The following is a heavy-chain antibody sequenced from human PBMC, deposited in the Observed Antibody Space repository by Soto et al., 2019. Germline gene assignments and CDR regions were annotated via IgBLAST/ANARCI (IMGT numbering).Heavy chain of an antibody. D-gene: IGHD1-26*01. J-gene: IGHJ4*02. CDR1: GFTFSSYA. CDR2: ISGSGGST. Sequence: EVQLLESGGGLVQPGGSLRLSCAASGFTFSSYAMSWVRQAPGKGLEWVSAISGSGGSTYYADSVKGRFTISRDSSKNTLYVQMNSLRAEDTAVYYCAKSWLTGSYPKGGYFDDWGQGTLVTVSS. CDR3: AKSWLTGSYPKGGYFDD. V-gene: IGHV3-23*01.